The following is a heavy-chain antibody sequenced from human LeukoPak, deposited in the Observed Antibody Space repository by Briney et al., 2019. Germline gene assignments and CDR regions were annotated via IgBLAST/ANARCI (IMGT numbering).Heavy chain of an antibody. V-gene: IGHV3-53*01. CDR1: GFTVSSNY. CDR3: ARTAGSHSYYYYGMDV. J-gene: IGHJ6*02. D-gene: IGHD6-13*01. CDR2: IYSGGST. Sequence: GGSLRLSCAASGFTVSSNYMSWVRQAPGKGLEWVSVIYSGGSTYYADSVKGRFTISRDNSKNTLYLQMNSLRAEDTAVYYCARTAGSHSYYYYGMDVWGQGTTVTVSS.